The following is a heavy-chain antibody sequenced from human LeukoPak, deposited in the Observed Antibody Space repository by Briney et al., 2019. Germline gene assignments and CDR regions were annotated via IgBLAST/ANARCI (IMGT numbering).Heavy chain of an antibody. CDR1: GYTSTGYY. D-gene: IGHD5-24*01. Sequence: ASVRVSCKASGYTSTGYYMHWVRQAPGEGLEWRGWINPNSGGTNYAQKFQGRVTITRDTSISTAYMELSRLRSDDTAVYYCARDREMATITDYWGQGTLVTVSS. CDR2: INPNSGGT. V-gene: IGHV1-2*02. CDR3: ARDREMATITDY. J-gene: IGHJ4*02.